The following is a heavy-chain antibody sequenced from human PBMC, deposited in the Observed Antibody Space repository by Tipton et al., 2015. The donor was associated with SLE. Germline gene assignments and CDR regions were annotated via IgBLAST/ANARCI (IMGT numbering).Heavy chain of an antibody. CDR2: IYHSGST. D-gene: IGHD3-9*01. V-gene: IGHV4-4*02. J-gene: IGHJ3*02. Sequence: GSLRLSCAVSGGSISSSNWWSWVRQPPGKGLEWIGEIYHSGSTNYNPSLKSRFTISVDNSKNQFSLKLSSVTAADTAVYYCAREGAVLRYFDWLEADAFDIWGQGTMVTVSS. CDR1: GGSISSSNW. CDR3: AREGAVLRYFDWLEADAFDI.